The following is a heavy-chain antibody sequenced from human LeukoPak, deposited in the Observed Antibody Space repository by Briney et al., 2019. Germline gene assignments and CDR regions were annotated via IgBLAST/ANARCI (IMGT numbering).Heavy chain of an antibody. Sequence: GGCLRLSCAASGFSFSSYWMNWVRQAPGKGLVWVAHINTDGRTTTYADSVKGRFTVARDNAKNTLYLEMNRLRAEDTAVYYCARDNTYMFDYWGQGTQVTVSS. J-gene: IGHJ4*02. CDR2: INTDGRTT. V-gene: IGHV3-74*01. CDR1: GFSFSSYW. CDR3: ARDNTYMFDY. D-gene: IGHD2-2*02.